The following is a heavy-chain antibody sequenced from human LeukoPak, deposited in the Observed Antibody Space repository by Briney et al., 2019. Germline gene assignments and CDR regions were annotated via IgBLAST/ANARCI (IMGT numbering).Heavy chain of an antibody. D-gene: IGHD3-16*01. Sequence: PSETLSLTCTVSGGSISSSSYYWSWIRQPPGKGLEWIGSIYYSGSTYYKPSLKSRVTISVDTSKNQFSLKLSSVTAADTAVYYCARLWGYFDYWGQGTLVTVSS. J-gene: IGHJ4*02. CDR2: IYYSGST. CDR1: GGSISSSSYY. CDR3: ARLWGYFDY. V-gene: IGHV4-39*01.